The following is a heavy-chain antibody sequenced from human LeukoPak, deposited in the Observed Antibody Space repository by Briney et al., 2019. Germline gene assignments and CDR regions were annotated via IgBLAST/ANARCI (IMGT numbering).Heavy chain of an antibody. J-gene: IGHJ4*02. CDR3: ARYSSSEEYYFDY. CDR1: GYTFTGYY. V-gene: IGHV1-2*02. Sequence: ASVKVSCKASGYTFTGYYMHWVRQAPGQGLEWMGWINPNSGGTNYAQKFQGRVTMTRDTSISTAYMELSRLRSDDTAVYYCARYSSSEEYYFDYWGQGTLVTVSS. D-gene: IGHD6-13*01. CDR2: INPNSGGT.